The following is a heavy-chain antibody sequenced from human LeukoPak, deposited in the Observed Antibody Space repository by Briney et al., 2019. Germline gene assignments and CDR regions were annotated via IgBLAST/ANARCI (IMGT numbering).Heavy chain of an antibody. CDR3: ARVARYDSSGYYPY. CDR1: GGSISSSSYY. V-gene: IGHV4-39*07. J-gene: IGHJ4*02. D-gene: IGHD3-22*01. Sequence: SETLSLTCTVSGGSISSSSYYWGWIRQPPGKGLEWIGSIYYSGSTYYNPSLKSRVTISVDTSKNQFSLKLSSVTAADTAVYYCARVARYDSSGYYPYWGQGTLVTVSS. CDR2: IYYSGST.